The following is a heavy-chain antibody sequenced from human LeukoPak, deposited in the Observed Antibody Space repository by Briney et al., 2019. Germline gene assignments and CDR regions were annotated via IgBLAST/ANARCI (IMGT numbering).Heavy chain of an antibody. D-gene: IGHD4/OR15-4a*01. V-gene: IGHV4-4*07. J-gene: IGHJ5*02. CDR3: SRGGANDL. Sequence: PSETLSLTCTVSGGSITSGYWSWIRQPAGKGLEWIGRIFTSGSSSYNPSLRSRVTMSLDTSKNQFSLKLSSVTAADTAVYFCSRGGANDLWGQGALVTVSS. CDR1: GGSITSGY. CDR2: IFTSGSS.